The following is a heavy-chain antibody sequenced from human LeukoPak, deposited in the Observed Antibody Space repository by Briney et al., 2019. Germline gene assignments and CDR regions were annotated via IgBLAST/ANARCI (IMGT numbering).Heavy chain of an antibody. D-gene: IGHD7-27*01. Sequence: SETLSLTCTVSGGPIRSSYWSWSWIRQPPGKGLEWIGSIYYSGSTNYNPSLKSRITISIDTSTNQFSLKLTSVTTADTAVYYCARESSWGNFDYWGQGTLVTVSS. CDR2: IYYSGST. J-gene: IGHJ4*02. CDR1: GGPIRSSY. V-gene: IGHV4-59*01. CDR3: ARESSWGNFDY.